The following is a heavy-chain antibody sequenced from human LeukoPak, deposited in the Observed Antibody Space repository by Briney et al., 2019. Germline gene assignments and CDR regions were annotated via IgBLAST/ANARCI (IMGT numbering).Heavy chain of an antibody. D-gene: IGHD6-13*01. Sequence: SETLSLTCTVSGDSISSYYWSWIRQPPGKGLELIGYIYYTGITNYNPSLKSRVTISVDPSKTQFSLKLSSVTSADTAVYYCARAWYAKFDYWGQGNLVAVSS. CDR1: GDSISSYY. J-gene: IGHJ4*02. V-gene: IGHV4-59*01. CDR2: IYYTGIT. CDR3: ARAWYAKFDY.